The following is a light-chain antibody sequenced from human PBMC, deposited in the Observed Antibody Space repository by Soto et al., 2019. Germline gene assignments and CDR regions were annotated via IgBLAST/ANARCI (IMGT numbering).Light chain of an antibody. CDR1: SSNIGADYD. V-gene: IGLV1-40*01. J-gene: IGLJ1*01. CDR2: ANR. CDR3: QSYDSGPSGYV. Sequence: QPVLTQPPSVSGAPGQRVTISCTGSSSNIGADYDVHWYQQLPGTAPKLLIYANRNRPAGVPDRFSASKSGTSASLAITGLQAEDEADYYCQSYDSGPSGYVFGTGTKLTVL.